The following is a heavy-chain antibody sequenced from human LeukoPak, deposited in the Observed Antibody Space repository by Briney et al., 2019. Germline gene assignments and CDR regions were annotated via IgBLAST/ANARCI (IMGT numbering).Heavy chain of an antibody. CDR3: AISTVTTYYFDY. J-gene: IGHJ4*02. CDR2: ISSSGSTI. D-gene: IGHD4-17*01. Sequence: GGSLRLSCAASGFTFSSYEMNWVRQAPGKGLEWVSYISSSGSTIYYADSVKGRFTISRDNAKNSLFLQMNTLRAEDTAVYYCAISTVTTYYFDYWGQGTLVTVSS. CDR1: GFTFSSYE. V-gene: IGHV3-48*03.